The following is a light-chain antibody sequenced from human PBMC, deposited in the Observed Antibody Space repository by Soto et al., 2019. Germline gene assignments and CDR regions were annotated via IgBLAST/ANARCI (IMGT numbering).Light chain of an antibody. CDR2: GAS. Sequence: EIVMTQSPATLSVSPWERATLSCRASQNVRTNLAWYQQKPGQAPRLLIYGASTRATGFPARFSGSGSGTEFTLTISRLEPEDFAVYYCQHYGSSWTFGQGTKVDIK. V-gene: IGKV3-15*01. CDR3: QHYGSSWT. CDR1: QNVRTN. J-gene: IGKJ1*01.